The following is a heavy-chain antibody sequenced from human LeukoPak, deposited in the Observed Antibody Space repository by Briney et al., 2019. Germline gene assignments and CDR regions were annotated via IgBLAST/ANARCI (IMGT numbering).Heavy chain of an antibody. Sequence: SVKVSCKASGGTFSSYAISWVRQAPGQGLEWMGGIIPIFGTANYAQKFQGRVTITAGESTSTAYMELSSLRSEDTAVYYCARTYCSSTSCYFDYWGQGTLVTVSS. J-gene: IGHJ4*02. V-gene: IGHV1-69*13. CDR2: IIPIFGTA. D-gene: IGHD2-2*01. CDR3: ARTYCSSTSCYFDY. CDR1: GGTFSSYA.